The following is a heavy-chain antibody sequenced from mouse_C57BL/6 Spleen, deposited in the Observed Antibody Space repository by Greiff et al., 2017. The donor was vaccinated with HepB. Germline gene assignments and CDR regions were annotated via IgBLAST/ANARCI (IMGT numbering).Heavy chain of an antibody. CDR3: AKEGGKLVAWFAY. D-gene: IGHD4-1*01. J-gene: IGHJ3*01. Sequence: QVQLKQPGAELVKPGASVKLSCKASGYTFTSYWMHWVKQRPGRGLEWIGRIDPNSGGTKYNEKFKSKATLTVDKPSSTAYMQLSSLTSEDSAVYYCAKEGGKLVAWFAYWGQGTLVTVSA. CDR2: IDPNSGGT. CDR1: GYTFTSYW. V-gene: IGHV1-72*01.